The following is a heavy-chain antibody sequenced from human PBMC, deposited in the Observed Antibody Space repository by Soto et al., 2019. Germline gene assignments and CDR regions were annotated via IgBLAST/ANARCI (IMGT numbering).Heavy chain of an antibody. CDR1: SGSISSGGYY. CDR3: ARDPDQGTGERMGWFDP. J-gene: IGHJ5*02. V-gene: IGHV4-31*03. D-gene: IGHD7-27*01. CDR2: IYYSGST. Sequence: QVQLQESGPGLVKPSQTLSLTCTVSSGSISSGGYYWSWIRQHPGKGLEWIGYIYYSGSTYYNPSLKSRVTISVDTSKNQFSLKLSSVTAADTAVYYCARDPDQGTGERMGWFDPWGQGTLVTVSS.